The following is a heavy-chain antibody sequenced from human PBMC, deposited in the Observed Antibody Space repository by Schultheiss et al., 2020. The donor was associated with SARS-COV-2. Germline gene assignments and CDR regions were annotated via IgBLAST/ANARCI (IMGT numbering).Heavy chain of an antibody. V-gene: IGHV4-59*08. CDR3: ARLSGLVPAAKPTYGMDV. Sequence: SETLSLTCAVYGGSFSGYYWSWIRQPPGKGLEWIGYIYYSGSTNYNPSLKSRVTISVDTSKNQFSLKLSSVTAADTAVYYCARLSGLVPAAKPTYGMDVWGQGTTVTVSS. CDR1: GGSFSGYY. J-gene: IGHJ6*02. D-gene: IGHD2-2*02. CDR2: IYYSGST.